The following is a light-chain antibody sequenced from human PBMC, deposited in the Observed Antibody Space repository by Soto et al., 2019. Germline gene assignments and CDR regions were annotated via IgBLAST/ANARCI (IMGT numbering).Light chain of an antibody. Sequence: QSALTQPASVSGSPGQSITISCTGTSSDVGGYNYVSWYQQHPGKAPKLIIYEVSDRPSGVSNRFSGSKSGNTASLTISGLQAEDEADYYCSSYAGGIKWVFGGGTKLTVL. CDR2: EVS. CDR3: SSYAGGIKWV. V-gene: IGLV2-14*01. J-gene: IGLJ3*02. CDR1: SSDVGGYNY.